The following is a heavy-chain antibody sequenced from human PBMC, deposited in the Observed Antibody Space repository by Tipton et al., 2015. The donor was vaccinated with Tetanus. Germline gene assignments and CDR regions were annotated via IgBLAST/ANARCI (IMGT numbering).Heavy chain of an antibody. CDR1: GGSISSSSYY. CDR2: IYYSGST. J-gene: IGHJ6*02. D-gene: IGHD6-19*01. CDR3: ARETYSSGWYYYYGMDV. Sequence: LRLSCTVSGGSISSSSYYWGWIRQPPGKGLEWIGSIYYSGSTYYNPSLKSRVTISVDTSKNQFSLKLSSVTAADTAVYYCARETYSSGWYYYYGMDVWGQGTTVTVSS. V-gene: IGHV4-39*02.